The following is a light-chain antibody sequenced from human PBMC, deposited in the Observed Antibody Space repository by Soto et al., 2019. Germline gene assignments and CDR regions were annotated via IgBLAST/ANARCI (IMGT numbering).Light chain of an antibody. CDR3: LQHNSYPLT. J-gene: IGKJ3*01. V-gene: IGKV3-11*01. CDR2: DAS. Sequence: EVVLTQSPDTLSLSPGERATLSCRASQSVSSFLAWYQQKPGQAPRLLIYDASNRATGIPARFSGSGSGTDFTLTISSLEPEDFATYYCLQHNSYPLTFGPGTKVDIK. CDR1: QSVSSF.